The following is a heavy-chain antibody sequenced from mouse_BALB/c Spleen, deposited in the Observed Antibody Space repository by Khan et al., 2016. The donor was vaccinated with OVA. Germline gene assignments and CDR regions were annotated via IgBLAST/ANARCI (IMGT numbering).Heavy chain of an antibody. D-gene: IGHD2-3*01. J-gene: IGHJ3*01. V-gene: IGHV14-1*02. CDR2: IDPENGDT. CDR1: GFNIKDYY. CDR3: ARDGYSPWFAY. Sequence: VQLKQSGAELVRPGALVKLSCKASGFNIKDYYMHWVKQRPEQGLVWIGRIDPENGDTIYDPKFQGKASITSDTSSNTAYLQLSSLTSEDTADYYCARDGYSPWFAYWGQGTLVTVSA.